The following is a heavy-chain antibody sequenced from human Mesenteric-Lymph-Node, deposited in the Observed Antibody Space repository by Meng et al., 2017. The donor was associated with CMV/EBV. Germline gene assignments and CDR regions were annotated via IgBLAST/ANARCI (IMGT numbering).Heavy chain of an antibody. Sequence: QWHLQGSGPGLVKPSETLSLTCIVSGVSVTSGAYHWSWIRQSPGKGLEWIGYIYGTGITIYNPSLKSRVTILLETSKNQFSLKLNSVTTADTAVYYCAKSRSSTPGIVDDWGQGTLVTVSS. D-gene: IGHD2/OR15-2a*01. CDR1: GVSVTSGAYH. J-gene: IGHJ4*02. V-gene: IGHV4-61*08. CDR2: IYGTGIT. CDR3: AKSRSSTPGIVDD.